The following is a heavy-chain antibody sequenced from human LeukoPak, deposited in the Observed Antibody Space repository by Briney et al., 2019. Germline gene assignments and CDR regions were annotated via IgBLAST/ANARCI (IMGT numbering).Heavy chain of an antibody. J-gene: IGHJ3*02. CDR1: GYTFTNHG. Sequence: ASVKVSCKASGYTFTNHGISWVRQAPGQGLEWVGWISDHSRDGHYAQKFQGRVTMTSDTSATTAYVELRSLRADDTAVYYCARKNSGSKDDAFDIWGQGTMVTVSA. D-gene: IGHD3-10*01. CDR3: ARKNSGSKDDAFDI. V-gene: IGHV1-18*01. CDR2: ISDHSRDG.